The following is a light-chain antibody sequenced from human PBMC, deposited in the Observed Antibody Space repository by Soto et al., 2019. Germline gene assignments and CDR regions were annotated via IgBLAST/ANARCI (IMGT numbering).Light chain of an antibody. CDR3: GTWDSNLRAVV. CDR1: SSNIGNNE. V-gene: IGLV1-51*01. CDR2: DNK. J-gene: IGLJ2*01. Sequence: QSVLTQPPSASGTPGQRVTISCSGSSSNIGNNEISWYQQLPGTAPQLLMFDNKRRPSGIPDRFSGSKSGTSATLDITGLQTGDEADYYCGTWDSNLRAVVFGAGTKLTVL.